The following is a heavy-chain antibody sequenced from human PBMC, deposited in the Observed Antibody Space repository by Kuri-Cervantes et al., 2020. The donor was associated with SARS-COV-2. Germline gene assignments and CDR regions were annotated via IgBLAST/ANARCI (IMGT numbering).Heavy chain of an antibody. CDR1: GFTFGDYA. V-gene: IGHV3-23*01. D-gene: IGHD4-17*01. Sequence: GESLKISCTAPGFTFGDYAMSWVRQAPGKGLEWVSAISGSGGSTYYADSVKGRFTISRDNSKNTLYLQMNSLRVEDTALYYCARAYGDYVFREGLDSWGQGTLVTVSS. CDR3: ARAYGDYVFREGLDS. CDR2: ISGSGGST. J-gene: IGHJ4*02.